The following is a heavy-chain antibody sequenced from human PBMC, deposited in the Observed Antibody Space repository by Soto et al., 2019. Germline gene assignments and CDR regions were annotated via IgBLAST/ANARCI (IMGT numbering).Heavy chain of an antibody. CDR3: AGLGLWFGEGAFDI. CDR1: GGSISSYY. Sequence: QVQLQESGPGLVKPSETLSLTCTVSGGSISSYYWSWIRQPPGKGLEWIGYIYYSGSTNYNPSLKSRVTISVDTSKNQFSLKLSSVTAADTAVYYCAGLGLWFGEGAFDIWGQGTMVTVSS. CDR2: IYYSGST. V-gene: IGHV4-59*08. J-gene: IGHJ3*02. D-gene: IGHD3-10*01.